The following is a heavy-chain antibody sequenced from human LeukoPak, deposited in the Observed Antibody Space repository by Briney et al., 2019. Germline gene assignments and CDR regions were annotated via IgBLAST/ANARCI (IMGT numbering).Heavy chain of an antibody. D-gene: IGHD3-9*01. CDR3: AKGADQLRYFDWLPVSYFDY. CDR1: GFTFSSYW. V-gene: IGHV3-30*18. CDR2: ISYDGSNK. Sequence: GSLRLSCAASGFTFSSYWMHWVRQAPGKGLEWVAVISYDGSNKYYADSVKGRFTISRDNSKNTLYLQMNSLRAEDTAVYYCAKGADQLRYFDWLPVSYFDYWGQGTLVTVSS. J-gene: IGHJ4*02.